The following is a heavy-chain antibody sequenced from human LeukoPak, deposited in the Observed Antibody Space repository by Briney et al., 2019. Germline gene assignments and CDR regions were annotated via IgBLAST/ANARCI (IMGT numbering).Heavy chain of an antibody. CDR1: GFTFSSYA. J-gene: IGHJ4*02. CDR3: ARDELGYGSGSYLVDY. D-gene: IGHD3-10*01. V-gene: IGHV3-23*01. CDR2: ISGSGGST. Sequence: GGSLRLSCAASGFTFSSYAMSWVRQAPGKGLEWVSAISGSGGSTYYADSVKGRFTISRDNAKNSLHLQMNSLRAEDTAVYYCARDELGYGSGSYLVDYWGQGTLVTVSS.